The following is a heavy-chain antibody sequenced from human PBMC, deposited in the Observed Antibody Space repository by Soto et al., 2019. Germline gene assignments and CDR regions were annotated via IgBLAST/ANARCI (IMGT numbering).Heavy chain of an antibody. Sequence: SETLSLTCTVSGGSMSSSSTYYWGWMRQPPGKGLEWIASFFIGGNTYYNPSVKSRVTISVDTSKNQFSLKLSSVTAADTAVYYCACIFSGGYGYGFYYYGMDVWGQGTTVTVSS. D-gene: IGHD5-18*01. V-gene: IGHV4-39*01. CDR3: ACIFSGGYGYGFYYYGMDV. CDR1: GGSMSSSSTYY. J-gene: IGHJ6*02. CDR2: FFIGGNT.